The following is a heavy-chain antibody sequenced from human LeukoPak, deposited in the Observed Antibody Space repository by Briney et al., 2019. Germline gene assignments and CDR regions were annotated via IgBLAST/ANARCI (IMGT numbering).Heavy chain of an antibody. CDR3: ARDPYYSNHLDF. CDR1: VITFSDDS. J-gene: IGHJ4*02. CDR2: ISPASKTI. V-gene: IGHV3-48*04. Sequence: GGSLRLSCAASVITFSDDSMNWVRQAPGSGLEWVAYISPASKTIKHAASVKGRFVISRDNAKKSLYLQMKSLRAEDTAVYYCARDPYYSNHLDFLGQGTLVTVSS. D-gene: IGHD4-11*01.